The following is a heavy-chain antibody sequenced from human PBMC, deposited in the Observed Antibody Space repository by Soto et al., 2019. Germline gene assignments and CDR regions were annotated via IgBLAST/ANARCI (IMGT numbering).Heavy chain of an antibody. D-gene: IGHD4-17*01. CDR1: GFTVSNNY. Sequence: EVQLVESGGGLVQPGGSLRLSCAASGFTVSNNYMSWVRQSPGKGLEWVSLIYSGGNTKYADSLKGRCTISRDSSTKTLFLPMNRLRAEDTAMFYCAAFLPTVQTPFQHWGQGHLVIVSS. J-gene: IGHJ1*01. V-gene: IGHV3-66*01. CDR3: AAFLPTVQTPFQH. CDR2: IYSGGNT.